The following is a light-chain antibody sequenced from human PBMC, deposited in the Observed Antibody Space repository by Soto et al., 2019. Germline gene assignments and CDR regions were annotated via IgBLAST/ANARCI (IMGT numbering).Light chain of an antibody. CDR2: AAS. CDR1: QDISSW. J-gene: IGKJ1*01. V-gene: IGKV1-12*01. Sequence: DIQMTQSPSSVSASVGDRVTITCRASQDISSWLAWYQQKPGKAPKIMIYAASSLQGGVPSRFSGSGSGTEFTLTISRLEPEDFAVYYCQQYGSSPTFGQGTTGDIK. CDR3: QQYGSSPT.